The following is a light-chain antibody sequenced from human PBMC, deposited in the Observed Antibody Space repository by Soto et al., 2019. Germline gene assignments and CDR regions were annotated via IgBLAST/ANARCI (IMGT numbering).Light chain of an antibody. Sequence: IHMTQSPSSLSASLGDRVTITFQATQDIRKYLNWYQQKPGKAPKLLIYDASSLETGVPSRFSGSGSGTDFTLTISSLQPEDFATYYCQHYNSYSEAFGQGTKVDIK. CDR3: QHYNSYSEA. CDR1: QDIRKY. V-gene: IGKV1-33*01. J-gene: IGKJ1*01. CDR2: DAS.